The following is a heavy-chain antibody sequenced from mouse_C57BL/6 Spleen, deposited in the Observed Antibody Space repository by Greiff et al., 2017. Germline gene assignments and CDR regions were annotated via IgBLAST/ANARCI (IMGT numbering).Heavy chain of an antibody. Sequence: EVKLVESGEGLVKPGGSLKLSCAASGFTFSSYAMSWVRQTPEKRLEWVAYISSGGDYIYYADTVKGRFTISRDNARNTLYLQMSSLKSEDTAMYYCTRGDYYGSSLDYWGQGTTLTVSS. CDR1: GFTFSSYA. J-gene: IGHJ2*01. CDR2: ISSGGDYI. V-gene: IGHV5-9-1*02. D-gene: IGHD1-1*01. CDR3: TRGDYYGSSLDY.